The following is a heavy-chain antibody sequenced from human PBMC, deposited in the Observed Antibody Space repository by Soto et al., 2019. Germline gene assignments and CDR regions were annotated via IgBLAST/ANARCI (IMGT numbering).Heavy chain of an antibody. Sequence: KTSETLSLTCTVSGGSISSGGYYWSWIRQHPGKGLEWIGYIYYSGSTYYNPSLKSRVTISVDTSKNQFSLKLSSVTAADTAVYYCARGPIVANDHDYYYGMDVWGQGTTVTVSS. V-gene: IGHV4-31*03. D-gene: IGHD5-12*01. CDR1: GGSISSGGYY. J-gene: IGHJ6*02. CDR2: IYYSGST. CDR3: ARGPIVANDHDYYYGMDV.